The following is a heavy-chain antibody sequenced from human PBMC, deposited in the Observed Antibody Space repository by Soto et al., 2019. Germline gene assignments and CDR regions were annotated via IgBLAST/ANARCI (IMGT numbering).Heavy chain of an antibody. Sequence: PSETLRLSCAAAGFTFSSYAMSWVRQAPGKGLEWVSAISGSGGSTYYADSVKGRFTISRDNSKNTLYLQMNSLRAEDTAVYYCAKFIDIVVVVAALGGAFDVWGQGTMVTVSS. V-gene: IGHV3-23*01. D-gene: IGHD2-15*01. CDR1: GFTFSSYA. CDR2: ISGSGGST. CDR3: AKFIDIVVVVAALGGAFDV. J-gene: IGHJ3*01.